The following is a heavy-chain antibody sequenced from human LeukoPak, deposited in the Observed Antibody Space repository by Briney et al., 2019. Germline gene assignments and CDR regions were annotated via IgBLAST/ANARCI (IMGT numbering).Heavy chain of an antibody. V-gene: IGHV1-2*02. D-gene: IGHD3-9*01. CDR3: ARRGYDILTGYYFDY. J-gene: IGHJ4*02. CDR1: GYTFTGYF. CDR2: INCNSGGT. Sequence: ASVKVSCKASGYTFTGYFMHWVRQAPGQGFEWMGWINCNSGGTNYAQKFQGRVTMTRDTSISTAYMELSRLRSDDTAVYYCARRGYDILTGYYFDYWGQGTLVTVSS.